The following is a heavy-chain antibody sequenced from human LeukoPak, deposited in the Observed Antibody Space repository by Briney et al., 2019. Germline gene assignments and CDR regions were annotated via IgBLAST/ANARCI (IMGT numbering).Heavy chain of an antibody. CDR2: ISGSGDAT. CDR3: ARVHSEYIIGDY. D-gene: IGHD5-18*01. CDR1: KFNFA. V-gene: IGHV3-23*01. J-gene: IGHJ4*02. Sequence: GGSLRLSCAASKFNFAMSWVRQTADKRLEWVSAISGSGDATFYTDSVKGRFTISRDNAKNSLFLRMNSLRADDTALYYCARVHSEYIIGDYWGQGSLVTVSS.